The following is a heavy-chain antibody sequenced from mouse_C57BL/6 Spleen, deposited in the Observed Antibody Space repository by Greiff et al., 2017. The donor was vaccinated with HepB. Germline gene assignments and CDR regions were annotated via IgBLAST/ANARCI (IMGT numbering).Heavy chain of an antibody. Sequence: EVMLVESGGGLVQPGGSLSLSCAASGFTFTDYYMSWVRQPPGKALEWLGFIRNKANGYTTEYSASVKGRFTISRDNSQSILYLQMNALRAEDSATYYCARSSRYGSSYYFDYWGQGTTLTVSS. CDR2: IRNKANGYTT. D-gene: IGHD1-1*01. CDR1: GFTFTDYY. CDR3: ARSSRYGSSYYFDY. V-gene: IGHV7-3*01. J-gene: IGHJ2*01.